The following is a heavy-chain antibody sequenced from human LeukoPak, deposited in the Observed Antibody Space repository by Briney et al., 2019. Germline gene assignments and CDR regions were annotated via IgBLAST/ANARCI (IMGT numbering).Heavy chain of an antibody. CDR3: ARVQIGIYEVDP. CDR1: GYTFTGYY. V-gene: IGHV1-2*02. CDR2: INPNSGGT. J-gene: IGHJ5*02. Sequence: ASVTVSCTASGYTFTGYYMHWVRQAPGQGLEWMGWINPNSGGTNYAQKFQGRVTMTRDTSISTAYMELSRLRSDDTAVYYCARVQIGIYEVDPWGQGTLVTVSS. D-gene: IGHD2/OR15-2a*01.